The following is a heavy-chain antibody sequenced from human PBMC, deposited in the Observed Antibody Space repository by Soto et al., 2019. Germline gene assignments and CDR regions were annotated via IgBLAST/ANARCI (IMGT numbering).Heavy chain of an antibody. Sequence: GGSLRLSCAASGFTLSNNWMSWVRQAPGKGLEWVAVISYDGSNKYYADSVKGRFTISRDNSKNTLYLQMNSLRAEDTAVYYCAKEIFDYWGQGT. CDR3: AKEIFDY. CDR1: GFTLSNNW. V-gene: IGHV3-30*18. CDR2: ISYDGSNK. J-gene: IGHJ4*02.